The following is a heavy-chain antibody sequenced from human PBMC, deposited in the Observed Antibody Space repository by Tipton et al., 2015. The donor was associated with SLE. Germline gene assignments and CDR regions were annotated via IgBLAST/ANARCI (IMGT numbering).Heavy chain of an antibody. CDR3: ARDFITIFE. Sequence: SLRLSCAASGFTFSNYAMHWVRQAPGKGLEWVAVISYDGSNKYYADSVKGRFTFSRDNSKNTLYLQMNSLRAEDTAVYYCARDFITIFEGGQGTLVTVSS. CDR2: ISYDGSNK. D-gene: IGHD3-3*01. V-gene: IGHV3-30-3*01. CDR1: GFTFSNYA. J-gene: IGHJ4*02.